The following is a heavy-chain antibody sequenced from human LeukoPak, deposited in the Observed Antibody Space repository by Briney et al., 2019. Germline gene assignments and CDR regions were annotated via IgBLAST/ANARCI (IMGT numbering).Heavy chain of an antibody. J-gene: IGHJ4*02. CDR1: GYTFTSPA. Sequence: ASVKLSCKASGYTFTSPAISCVRQAPGQGVGWRGLISGYNGDTNYAQKFRVRLIMTRDTSTSTAYMEPRSLRSDDNAVYYCATDPTNTSGRTIYFDYWSQGALVAVSS. CDR3: ATDPTNTSGRTIYFDY. CDR2: ISGYNGDT. V-gene: IGHV1-18*01. D-gene: IGHD6-19*01.